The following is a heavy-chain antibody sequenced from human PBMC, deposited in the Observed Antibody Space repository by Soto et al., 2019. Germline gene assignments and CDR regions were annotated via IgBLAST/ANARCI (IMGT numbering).Heavy chain of an antibody. J-gene: IGHJ6*02. CDR2: IWYDGSNK. D-gene: IGHD3-16*01. V-gene: IGHV3-33*01. CDR3: ARATWGAEGPDGMDV. Sequence: QVQLVESGGGVVQPGRSLRLSCAASGFTFSSYGMHWVRQAPGKGLEWVAVIWYDGSNKYYADSVKGRFTISRDNSKNTLYLQRNSLRAEDTAVYYCARATWGAEGPDGMDVWGQGTTVTVSS. CDR1: GFTFSSYG.